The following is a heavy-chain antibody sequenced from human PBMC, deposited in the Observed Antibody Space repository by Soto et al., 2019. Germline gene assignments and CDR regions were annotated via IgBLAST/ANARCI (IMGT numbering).Heavy chain of an antibody. V-gene: IGHV3-74*01. J-gene: IGHJ5*02. CDR1: GFNFTNHW. CDR2: ITSDGKSK. CDR3: ARESGDWPLDWFDP. Sequence: VHLVESGGVLVQPGGSLRLSCAASGFNFTNHWMHWVRQAPGKGLVGVSRITSDGKSKAYAESVKGRFAISRDNAKNTVYLQMNGLTVEDTAVYYCARESGDWPLDWFDPWGQGTLVTVSS. D-gene: IGHD2-21*02.